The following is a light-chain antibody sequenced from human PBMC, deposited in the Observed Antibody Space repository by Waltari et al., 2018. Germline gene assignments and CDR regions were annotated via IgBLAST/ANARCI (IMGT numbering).Light chain of an antibody. CDR1: QSVSRW. CDR2: GAS. Sequence: EIVLTQSPGTLSLSPGKRATLSCRASQSVSRWLAWYQQKPGQPPRLLIYGASSRANGIPDRFSGSGSGTDFSLTISRLEPEDSAVYYCQKYGTLPATFGQGTKVEVK. V-gene: IGKV3-20*01. CDR3: QKYGTLPAT. J-gene: IGKJ1*01.